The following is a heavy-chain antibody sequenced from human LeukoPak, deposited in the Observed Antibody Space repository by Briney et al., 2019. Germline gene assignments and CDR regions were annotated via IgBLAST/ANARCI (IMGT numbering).Heavy chain of an antibody. CDR1: GFTLSSYS. D-gene: IGHD5-12*01. CDR3: AKDRVSGYYYYYGMDV. CDR2: ITWSGSTI. Sequence: GGSLRLSCAASGFTLSSYSMNWVRQAPGKGLEWISHITWSGSTIFYADSVKGRFTISRDNSKNTLYLQMNSLRAEDTAVYYCAKDRVSGYYYYYGMDVWGQGTTVTVSS. V-gene: IGHV3-48*01. J-gene: IGHJ6*02.